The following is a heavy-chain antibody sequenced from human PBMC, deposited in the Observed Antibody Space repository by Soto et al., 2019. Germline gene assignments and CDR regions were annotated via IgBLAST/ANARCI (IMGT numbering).Heavy chain of an antibody. CDR1: GFTFSNVW. Sequence: PGGSLRLSCVVSGFTFSNVWMSWVHQAPGKGLEWVGRIKSKTDGGTTNYAAPVKGRFTISGDDSKNTLYLQMNSLKTEDTAVYFCSTAPISLWGQGTLVTVSS. J-gene: IGHJ4*02. CDR2: IKSKTDGGTT. CDR3: STAPISL. V-gene: IGHV3-15*01.